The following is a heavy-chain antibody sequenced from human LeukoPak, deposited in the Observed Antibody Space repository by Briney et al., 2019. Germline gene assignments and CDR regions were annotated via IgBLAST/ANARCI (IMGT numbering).Heavy chain of an antibody. CDR2: IASKPYDEAT. Sequence: PVGSLRLSCTGSGFTFGDHSISWVRRAPGKGMEWVGVIASKPYDEATQYAASVEGRITISRDDSKSSSYLQMNSLKIEDTAVYYCALHRGLVLVFWDQGALVTVSS. V-gene: IGHV3-49*04. CDR1: GFTFGDHS. J-gene: IGHJ4*02. D-gene: IGHD1-14*01. CDR3: ALHRGLVLVF.